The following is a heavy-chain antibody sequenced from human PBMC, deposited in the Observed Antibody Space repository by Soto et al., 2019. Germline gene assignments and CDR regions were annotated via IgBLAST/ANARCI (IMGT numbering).Heavy chain of an antibody. V-gene: IGHV3-30*18. Sequence: PGGSLRLSCAASGFTFSSYGMPWVRQAPGKGLEWVAVISYDGSNKYYADSVKGRFTISRDNSKNTLYLQMNSLRAEDTAVYYCAKPVVFVAATPAPFADYWGKGSLVTDS. D-gene: IGHD2-15*01. CDR1: GFTFSSYG. CDR2: ISYDGSNK. J-gene: IGHJ4*02. CDR3: AKPVVFVAATPAPFADY.